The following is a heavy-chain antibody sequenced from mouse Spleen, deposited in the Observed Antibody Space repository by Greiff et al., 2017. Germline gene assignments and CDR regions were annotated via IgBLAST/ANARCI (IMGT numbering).Heavy chain of an antibody. CDR3: EREGTGTGAMDY. Sequence: VQLVESGAELVRPGTSVKVSCKASGYAFPNYLIEWVKQRPGQGLEWIGVINPGSGGTYYHEKFKGKVTLTADKSSSTAYMQLSSLTSDDSAVYFCEREGTGTGAMDYWGQGTSVTVSS. V-gene: IGHV1-54*01. D-gene: IGHD4-1*01. J-gene: IGHJ4*01. CDR1: GYAFPNYL. CDR2: INPGSGGT.